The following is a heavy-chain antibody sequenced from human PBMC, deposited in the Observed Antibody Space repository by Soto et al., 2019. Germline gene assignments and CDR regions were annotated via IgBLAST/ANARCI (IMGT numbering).Heavy chain of an antibody. D-gene: IGHD1-7*01. CDR2: ILPIFGTT. CDR1: GGSFSPYA. J-gene: IGHJ5*02. CDR3: ARGAGNYAYHWFDP. V-gene: IGHV1-69*01. Sequence: QEQLVQSGAEVKKPGSSVKVSCKTSGGSFSPYAITWVRQAPGQGLEWMGGILPIFGTTNYAQKFQGRLTLTADGSAGTAYMALNSLTSGDTAVYCCARGAGNYAYHWFDPGGQGTLVTVS.